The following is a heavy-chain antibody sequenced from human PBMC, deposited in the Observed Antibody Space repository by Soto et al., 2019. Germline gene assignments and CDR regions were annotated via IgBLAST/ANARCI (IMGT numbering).Heavy chain of an antibody. Sequence: EVQLVESGGGLVQPGGSLRLSCAASGFTFSTYSMNWVRQAPGKGLEWLSYVSSTSSTIYYADSVKGRFTISRDNAKNSVFLQMNSLRDEDTAVYYCARISILDSSQAFWGRGTLVTVSS. D-gene: IGHD2-2*02. J-gene: IGHJ4*02. CDR1: GFTFSTYS. V-gene: IGHV3-48*02. CDR3: ARISILDSSQAF. CDR2: VSSTSSTI.